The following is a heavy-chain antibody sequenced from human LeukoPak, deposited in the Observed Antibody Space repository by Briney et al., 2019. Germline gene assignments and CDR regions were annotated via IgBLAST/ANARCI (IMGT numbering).Heavy chain of an antibody. CDR1: AGSFSGYY. CDR2: INHSGST. J-gene: IGHJ6*02. CDR3: ARARLLDYYGSGSYWRSRVGHYGMDV. V-gene: IGHV4-34*01. Sequence: PSETLSLTCAVYAGSFSGYYWSWIRQPPGKGLEWIGEINHSGSTNYNPSLKSRVTISVDTSKNQFSLKLSSVTAADTAVYYCARARLLDYYGSGSYWRSRVGHYGMDVWGQGTTVTVSS. D-gene: IGHD3-10*01.